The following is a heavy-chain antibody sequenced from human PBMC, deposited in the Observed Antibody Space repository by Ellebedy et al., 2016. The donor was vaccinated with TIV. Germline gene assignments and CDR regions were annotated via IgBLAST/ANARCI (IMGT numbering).Heavy chain of an antibody. CDR2: IYNTVTT. D-gene: IGHD6-19*01. CDR1: GGSIRDYS. CDR3: ARAKQWLACES. V-gene: IGHV4-4*09. J-gene: IGHJ5*02. Sequence: MPSETLSLTCTVSGGSIRDYSWSWLRQSPGKGLEWIANIYNTVTTDYNPSLKSRVTISMDTSKNQFSLKMISVTAADTAVYYCARAKQWLACESWGQGTLVPITS.